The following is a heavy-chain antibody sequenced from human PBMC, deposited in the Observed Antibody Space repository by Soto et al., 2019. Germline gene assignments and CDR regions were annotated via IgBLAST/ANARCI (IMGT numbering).Heavy chain of an antibody. V-gene: IGHV4-34*01. D-gene: IGHD4-4*01. J-gene: IGHJ4*02. CDR1: GGSFSGYY. Sequence: SETLSLTCAVYGGSFSGYYWSWIRQPPGRGLEWIGEINHSGSTNYNPSLKSRVTISVDTSKNQFSLKLSSVTAADTAVYYCATYSNQTPPRSFDYWGQGTLVTVSS. CDR2: INHSGST. CDR3: ATYSNQTPPRSFDY.